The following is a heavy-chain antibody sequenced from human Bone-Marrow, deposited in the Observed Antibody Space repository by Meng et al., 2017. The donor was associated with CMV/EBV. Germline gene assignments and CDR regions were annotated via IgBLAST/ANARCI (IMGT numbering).Heavy chain of an antibody. D-gene: IGHD3-9*01. CDR3: AREMKYYDILSGYQPAALDI. Sequence: GGSLRLSCAASGFTFSSYSMNWVRQAPGKGLEWVSSISSSSSYIYYADSVKGRFTISRDNAKNSLYLQMNSLRAEDTAVYYCAREMKYYDILSGYQPAALDIWGQGTRVTGSS. CDR1: GFTFSSYS. J-gene: IGHJ3*02. CDR2: ISSSSSYI. V-gene: IGHV3-21*01.